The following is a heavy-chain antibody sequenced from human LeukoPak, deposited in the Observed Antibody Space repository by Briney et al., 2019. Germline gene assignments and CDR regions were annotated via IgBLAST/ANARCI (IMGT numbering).Heavy chain of an antibody. CDR3: AKTPEPSIVYCSGGSCYYFDY. V-gene: IGHV3-23*01. J-gene: IGHJ4*02. Sequence: PGGSLRLSCAASGFTFSSYAMSWVRQAPGKGPEWVSAISGSGGSTYYADSVKGRFTISRDNSKNTLYLQMNSLRAEDTAVYYCAKTPEPSIVYCSGGSCYYFDYWGQGTLVTVSS. CDR1: GFTFSSYA. CDR2: ISGSGGST. D-gene: IGHD2-15*01.